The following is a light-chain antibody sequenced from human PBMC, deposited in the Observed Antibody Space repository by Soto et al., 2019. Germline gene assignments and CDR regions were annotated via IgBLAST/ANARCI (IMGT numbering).Light chain of an antibody. CDR1: QSIARNY. V-gene: IGKV3-20*01. J-gene: IGKJ4*01. Sequence: EILLTQSPDTLSLSPGERATLSCRASQSIARNYLAWYQHKLGQAPRLLIYDASNRATGIPDRFSGSGSGTDFTLTISRLEPEDFAVYFCHQCTTSPLTFGGGTKVEIK. CDR3: HQCTTSPLT. CDR2: DAS.